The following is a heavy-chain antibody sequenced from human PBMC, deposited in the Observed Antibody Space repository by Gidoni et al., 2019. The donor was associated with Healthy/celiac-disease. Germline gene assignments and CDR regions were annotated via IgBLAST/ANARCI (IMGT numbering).Heavy chain of an antibody. CDR1: GGTFSSYA. Sequence: QVQLVQSGAEVKKPGSSVKVSCKASGGTFSSYAISWVRQAPGQGLEWMGGIIPSFGTANYEQKFQGRVTITADESTSTAYMELSSLRSEDTAVYYCASPIVVVVPAAVTDAFDIWGQGTMVTVSS. CDR3: ASPIVVVVPAAVTDAFDI. J-gene: IGHJ3*02. V-gene: IGHV1-69*01. CDR2: IIPSFGTA. D-gene: IGHD2-2*01.